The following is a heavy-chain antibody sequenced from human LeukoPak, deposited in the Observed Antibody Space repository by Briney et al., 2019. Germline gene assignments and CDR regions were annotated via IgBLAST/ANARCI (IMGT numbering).Heavy chain of an antibody. CDR1: VFTFSIYC. V-gene: IGHV3-7*01. D-gene: IGHD3-3*01. Sequence: LTGGSLRLSCAVSVFTFSIYCATWVRRAPGKGLEGVANIKQEGSEKYYVDSVKGRFTISRDNAKNSLYLQMNSLRAEDTAVYYCARDRWFFGVVISYFDYWGQGTLVTVSS. J-gene: IGHJ4*02. CDR3: ARDRWFFGVVISYFDY. CDR2: IKQEGSEK.